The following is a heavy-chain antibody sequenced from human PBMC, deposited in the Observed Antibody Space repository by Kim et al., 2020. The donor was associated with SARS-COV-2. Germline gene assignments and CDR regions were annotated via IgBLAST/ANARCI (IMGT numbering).Heavy chain of an antibody. J-gene: IGHJ2*01. CDR3: ARDLIDRYGDYGYWYFDL. V-gene: IGHV4-59*01. Sequence: KSRVTSSVDTSKNQFSLKLSSVTAADTAVYYCARDLIDRYGDYGYWYFDLWGRGTLVTVSS. D-gene: IGHD4-17*01.